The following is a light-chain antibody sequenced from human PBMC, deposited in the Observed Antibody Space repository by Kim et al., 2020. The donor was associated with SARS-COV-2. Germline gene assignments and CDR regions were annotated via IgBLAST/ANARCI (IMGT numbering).Light chain of an antibody. CDR2: GAS. CDR3: QQYGTSPLT. J-gene: IGKJ4*01. Sequence: SPGERATLSCRASQSIRSNSLAWYHQKPGQAPRLLIYGASSRASGIPDRFSGSGSGTDFTLTISRLEPEDSAIYYCQQYGTSPLTFGGGTKVDIK. CDR1: QSIRSNS. V-gene: IGKV3-20*01.